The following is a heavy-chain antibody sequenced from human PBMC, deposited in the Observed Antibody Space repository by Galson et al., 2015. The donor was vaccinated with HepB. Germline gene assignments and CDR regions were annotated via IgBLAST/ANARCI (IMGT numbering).Heavy chain of an antibody. D-gene: IGHD3-22*01. Sequence: ETLSLTCTVSGGSISSYYWSWIRQPPGKGLEWIGYIYYSGSTNYNPSLKSRVTISVDTSKNQFSLRLSSVTAADTAVYYCARGSAVIKGAGAFDIWGQGTMVTVSS. CDR1: GGSISSYY. CDR3: ARGSAVIKGAGAFDI. V-gene: IGHV4-59*01. CDR2: IYYSGST. J-gene: IGHJ3*02.